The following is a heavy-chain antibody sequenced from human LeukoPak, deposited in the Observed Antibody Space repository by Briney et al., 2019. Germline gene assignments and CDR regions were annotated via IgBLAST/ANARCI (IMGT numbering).Heavy chain of an antibody. D-gene: IGHD6-19*01. J-gene: IGHJ4*02. CDR3: ARFGAPSGWAPD. V-gene: IGHV4-39*01. CDR1: GGSISSSSYY. CDR2: IYYSGST. Sequence: SETLSLTCTVSGGSISSSSYYWGWIRQPPGKGLEWIGSIYYSGSTYYNPSLKSRVTISVDTSKNQFSLKLSSVTAADTAVYYCARFGAPSGWAPDWGQGTLVTVSS.